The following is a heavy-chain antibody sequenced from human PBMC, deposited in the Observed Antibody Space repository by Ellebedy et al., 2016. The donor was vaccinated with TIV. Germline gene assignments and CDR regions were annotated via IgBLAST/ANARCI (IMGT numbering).Heavy chain of an antibody. D-gene: IGHD2-15*01. J-gene: IGHJ3*02. CDR2: MWSDGHNN. V-gene: IGHV3-33*01. Sequence: GESLKISCAASGFTFSSYDMHWVRQAPGKGLEWVAIMWSDGHNNYYADSVRGRFTISRENSKNTLSLQMNSLGAEDTAVYYCARDRGYCSGGICYSAAFDIWGQGTMVTVSS. CDR3: ARDRGYCSGGICYSAAFDI. CDR1: GFTFSSYD.